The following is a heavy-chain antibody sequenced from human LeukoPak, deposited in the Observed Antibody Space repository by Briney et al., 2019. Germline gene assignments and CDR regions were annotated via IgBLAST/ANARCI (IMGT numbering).Heavy chain of an antibody. D-gene: IGHD3-22*01. CDR3: ARDSMYYYDSSGYLSSYGMDV. Sequence: SETLSLTCTVSGGSISSYYWSRIRQPPGKGLEWIGYIYYSGSTNYNPSLKSRVTISVDTSKNQFSLKLSSVTAADTAVYYCARDSMYYYDSSGYLSSYGMDVWGQGTTVTVSS. CDR2: IYYSGST. J-gene: IGHJ6*02. CDR1: GGSISSYY. V-gene: IGHV4-59*01.